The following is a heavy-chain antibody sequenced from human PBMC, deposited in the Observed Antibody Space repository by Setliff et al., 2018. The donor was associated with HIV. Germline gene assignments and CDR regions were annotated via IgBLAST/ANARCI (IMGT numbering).Heavy chain of an antibody. CDR2: INPSGGST. V-gene: IGHV1-46*01. J-gene: IGHJ4*02. CDR3: ARGWEGGMDY. D-gene: IGHD1-26*01. Sequence: GASVKVSCKASGYTFTSYPMHCVRQAPGQGLEWLGMINPSGGSTWYAQKFQGRVTMTGDTSTNTLYMELSSRRSEDTAVYYWARGWEGGMDYWGQGTLVTVSS. CDR1: GYTFTSYP.